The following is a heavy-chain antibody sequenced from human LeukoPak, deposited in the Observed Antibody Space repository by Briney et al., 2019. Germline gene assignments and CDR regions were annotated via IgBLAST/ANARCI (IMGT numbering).Heavy chain of an antibody. J-gene: IGHJ5*02. V-gene: IGHV4-39*01. Sequence: SETLSLTCTVSGGTISSTYFWAWIRPPPGKGLEWIGSVYHSGTIDYNWSLHSPVTISVDTSKNQFSVKLSSVTAADTAVYYCARHEGPGSGRRWFDTWGQGILVTVSS. CDR2: VYHSGTI. D-gene: IGHD3-10*01. CDR1: GGTISSTYF. CDR3: ARHEGPGSGRRWFDT.